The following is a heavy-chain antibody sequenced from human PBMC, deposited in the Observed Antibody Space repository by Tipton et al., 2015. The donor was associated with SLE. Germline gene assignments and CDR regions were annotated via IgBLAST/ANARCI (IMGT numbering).Heavy chain of an antibody. CDR1: GYTFNSFG. J-gene: IGHJ6*02. CDR2: ISAYNGNR. V-gene: IGHV1-18*01. CDR3: ARDKMWKLLVDYYYYGLDV. Sequence: QVQLVQSGAEMKQPGASVKVSCRASGYTFNSFGISWVRQAPGQGLEWMGWISAYNGNRNYAQKFQGRVTMTTNTSTSTAYMELRSLRSDDSAVYYCARDKMWKLLVDYYYYGLDVWGQGTTVTVSS. D-gene: IGHD2-8*02.